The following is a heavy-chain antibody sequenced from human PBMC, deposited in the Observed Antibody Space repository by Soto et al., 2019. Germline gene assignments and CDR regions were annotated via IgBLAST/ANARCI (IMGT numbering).Heavy chain of an antibody. D-gene: IGHD6-13*01. J-gene: IGHJ5*02. CDR1: AYTFTGYY. Sequence: SVKVSCKASAYTFTGYYMHWVRQAPGQGLEWMGWINPNSGGTNYAQKFQGWVTMTRDTSISTAYMELSRLRSDDTAVYYCARDDRSSSWGFDPWGQGTLVTVSS. CDR2: INPNSGGT. V-gene: IGHV1-2*04. CDR3: ARDDRSSSWGFDP.